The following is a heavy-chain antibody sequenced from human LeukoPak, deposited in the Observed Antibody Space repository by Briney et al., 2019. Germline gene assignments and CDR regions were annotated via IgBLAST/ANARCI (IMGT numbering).Heavy chain of an antibody. D-gene: IGHD6-13*01. J-gene: IGHJ4*02. Sequence: PSETLSLTCAVSGYSISSGYYWGWIRQPPGKGLEWIGSIYHSGSTYYNPSLKSRVTTSVDTSKNQFSLKLSSVTAADRAVYYCARASFSSGWYVYWGQGTLVTVSS. CDR3: ARASFSSGWYVY. CDR1: GYSISSGYY. CDR2: IYHSGST. V-gene: IGHV4-38-2*01.